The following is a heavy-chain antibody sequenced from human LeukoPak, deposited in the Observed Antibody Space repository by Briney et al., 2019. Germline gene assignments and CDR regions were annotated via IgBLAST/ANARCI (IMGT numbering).Heavy chain of an antibody. Sequence: SETLSLTCTVSGYSISSGYYWGWFRQTPGRGLEWIASISHSGSPYYNPSLKSRVTISEDLSRNVFSLTLNSVTAVDAAVNYCAREGRENIAIGVDWGQGALVTVSS. CDR3: AREGRENIAIGVD. D-gene: IGHD3-16*02. CDR1: GYSISSGYY. J-gene: IGHJ4*02. CDR2: ISHSGSP. V-gene: IGHV4-38-2*02.